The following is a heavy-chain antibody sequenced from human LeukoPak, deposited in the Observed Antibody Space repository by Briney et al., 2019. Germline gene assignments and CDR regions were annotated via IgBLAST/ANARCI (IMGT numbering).Heavy chain of an antibody. CDR1: GFTVSTNH. V-gene: IGHV3-53*01. CDR3: ARDREVVTATSQMDI. D-gene: IGHD2-21*02. CDR2: IYIDSNT. J-gene: IGHJ6*04. Sequence: PGGSLRLSCAVSGFTVSTNHMSWVRQAPGKGLEWVSVIYIDSNTYYADSVKGGFTLSRDNSKNTVFLQMTSLRVDDTAVYYCARDREVVTATSQMDIWGKGKPVIVSS.